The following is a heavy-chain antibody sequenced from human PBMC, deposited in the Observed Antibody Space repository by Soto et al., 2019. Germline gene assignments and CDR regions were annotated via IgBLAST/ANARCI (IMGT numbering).Heavy chain of an antibody. J-gene: IGHJ4*02. V-gene: IGHV4-34*01. CDR2: INHSGST. D-gene: IGHD5-12*01. CDR1: DGSFSGYY. Sequence: PSETLSLTCTFYDGSFSGYYLSLIRQPPGKGLEWIGEINHSGSTNYNPSLKSRVTISVDTSKNQFSLKLSSVTAADTAVYYCAREGMATIHTFDYWGQGTLVTVSS. CDR3: AREGMATIHTFDY.